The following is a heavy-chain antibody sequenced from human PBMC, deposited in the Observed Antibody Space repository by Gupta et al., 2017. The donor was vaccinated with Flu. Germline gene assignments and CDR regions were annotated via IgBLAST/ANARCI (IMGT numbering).Heavy chain of an antibody. V-gene: IGHV3-30*18. D-gene: IGHD1-1*01. J-gene: IGHJ6*02. Sequence: MHWVRQAPGKGLGWVAAVSYDGDNKYYDNAGQVRCTISRDNSNTMVYLQMKKVRHEDTDTSYCAKATGTGKTDSYYHGLDDWGRGTTVTVSS. CDR3: AKATGTGKTDSYYHGLDD. CDR2: VSYDGDNK.